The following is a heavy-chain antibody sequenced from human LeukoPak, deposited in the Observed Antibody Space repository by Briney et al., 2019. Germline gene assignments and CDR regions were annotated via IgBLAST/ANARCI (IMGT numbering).Heavy chain of an antibody. D-gene: IGHD5-18*01. CDR3: AKDETSYGQAIDY. Sequence: GGSLRLSCAASRFTFSSYAMSWVRQAPGKGREWVSAISGSGGGTYYADSVKGRFTISRDNSKNTLYLQMNSLRAEDTAVYYCAKDETSYGQAIDYWGQGTLVTVSS. V-gene: IGHV3-23*01. CDR2: ISGSGGGT. CDR1: RFTFSSYA. J-gene: IGHJ4*02.